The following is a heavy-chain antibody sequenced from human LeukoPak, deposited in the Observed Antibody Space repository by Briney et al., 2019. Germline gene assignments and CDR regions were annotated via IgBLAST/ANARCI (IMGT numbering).Heavy chain of an antibody. V-gene: IGHV1-69*13. CDR3: ARVTGASPFDAFDI. Sequence: ASVKVSCKASGGTFSSYAISWVRQAPGQGLEWMGGIIPIFGTANYAQKFQGRVTITADESTSTAYMELSSLRSEDTAVYYCARVTGASPFDAFDIWGQGSMVTVSS. D-gene: IGHD7-27*01. CDR2: IIPIFGTA. CDR1: GGTFSSYA. J-gene: IGHJ3*02.